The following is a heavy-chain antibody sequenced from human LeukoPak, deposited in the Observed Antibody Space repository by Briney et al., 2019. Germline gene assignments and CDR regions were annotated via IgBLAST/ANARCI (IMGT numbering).Heavy chain of an antibody. CDR2: ISYDGSNK. J-gene: IGHJ4*02. V-gene: IGHV3-30-3*01. Sequence: PGRSLRLSCAASGFTFSSYAMHWVRQAPGKGPEWVAVISYDGSNKYYADSVKGRFTISRDNSKNTLYLQMNSLRAEDTAVYYCARDQFTNGGKKDYWGQGTLVTVSS. D-gene: IGHD2-2*01. CDR1: GFTFSSYA. CDR3: ARDQFTNGGKKDY.